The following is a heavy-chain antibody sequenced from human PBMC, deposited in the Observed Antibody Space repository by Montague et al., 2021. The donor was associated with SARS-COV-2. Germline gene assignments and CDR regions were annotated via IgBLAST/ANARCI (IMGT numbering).Heavy chain of an antibody. CDR1: GGSISSNNYY. CDR2: IYDSGST. CDR3: ARRGRKLLPVATTIGGFDI. V-gene: IGHV4-39*02. D-gene: IGHD5-12*01. J-gene: IGHJ3*02. Sequence: SETLSLTCTVSGGSISSNNYYWDWIRQPPGKGLDWIGSIYDSGSTYYNPSLKSRVTISVDTSKNHFSLKLNSVTAADTAVYYCARRGRKLLPVATTIGGFDIWGQGTMVTVSS.